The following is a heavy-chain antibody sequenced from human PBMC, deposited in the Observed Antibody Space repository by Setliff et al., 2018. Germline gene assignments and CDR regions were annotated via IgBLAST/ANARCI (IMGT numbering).Heavy chain of an antibody. CDR1: GGSISPYY. D-gene: IGHD3-22*01. Sequence: SETLSLTCSVSGGSISPYYWIWIRQSPGKGLEWIGYVYTSGSTNYNPSLKSRVTISVDTSKNQFSLKLSSVTAADTAVYYCARSRGYKHDSSGYYYDHYYYYYMDVWGKGTPVTVSS. CDR2: VYTSGST. CDR3: ARSRGYKHDSSGYYYDHYYYYYMDV. J-gene: IGHJ6*03. V-gene: IGHV4-4*08.